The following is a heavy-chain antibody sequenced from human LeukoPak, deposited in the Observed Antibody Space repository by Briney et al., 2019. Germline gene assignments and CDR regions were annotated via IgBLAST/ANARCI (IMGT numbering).Heavy chain of an antibody. CDR3: AKDIGLLRFLEWLSSGGMDV. J-gene: IGHJ6*02. D-gene: IGHD3-3*01. V-gene: IGHV3-23*01. CDR1: GFTVSTNY. CDR2: ISGSGGST. Sequence: GGSLRLSCAASGFTVSTNYMSWVRQAPGKGLEWVSAISGSGGSTYYADSVKGRFTISRDNSKNTLYLQMNSLRAEDTAVYYCAKDIGLLRFLEWLSSGGMDVWGQGTTVTVSS.